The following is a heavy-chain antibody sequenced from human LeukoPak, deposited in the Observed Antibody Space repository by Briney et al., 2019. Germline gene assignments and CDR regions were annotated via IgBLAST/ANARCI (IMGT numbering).Heavy chain of an antibody. CDR2: IYYSGST. Sequence: SQTLSLTCTVSGGSISSGDYYWSWIRQPPGKGLEWIGYIYYSGSTYYNPSLKSRVTISVDRSKNQFSLKLSSVTAADTAVYYCARVEPGYSSSLFDYWGQGTLVTVSS. V-gene: IGHV4-30-4*01. CDR3: ARVEPGYSSSLFDY. J-gene: IGHJ4*02. D-gene: IGHD6-13*01. CDR1: GGSISSGDYY.